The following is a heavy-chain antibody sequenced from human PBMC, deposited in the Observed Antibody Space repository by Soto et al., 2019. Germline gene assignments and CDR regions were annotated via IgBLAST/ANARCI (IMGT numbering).Heavy chain of an antibody. V-gene: IGHV3-30-3*01. D-gene: IGHD6-19*01. CDR1: GFSFSTSA. CDR2: MAYDGSNE. CDR3: ARDGDNSGWVGPAY. Sequence: QVQLVESGGGVVQPGRSLRLSCAASGFSFSTSAMHWVRQAPGKGLEWVAVMAYDGSNEFYADSVKGRFTISRDNSKNPLYLQMSSLRVEDTAVYYCARDGDNSGWVGPAYWGQGTLATVSS. J-gene: IGHJ4*02.